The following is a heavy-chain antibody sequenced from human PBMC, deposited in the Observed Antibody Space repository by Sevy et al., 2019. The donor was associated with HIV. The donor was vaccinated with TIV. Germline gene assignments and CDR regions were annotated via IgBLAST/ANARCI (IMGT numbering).Heavy chain of an antibody. CDR2: IKQDGSDK. D-gene: IGHD1-26*01. Sequence: GGSLRLSCAASGFTLSNYWMSWVRQAPGKGLEWGANIKQDGSDKYYVDSVKGRFTISRDNAKNSLYLQMNSLRAEDTAVYYCARDLFSGSYYENYWGQGTLVTVSS. V-gene: IGHV3-7*01. CDR1: GFTLSNYW. CDR3: ARDLFSGSYYENY. J-gene: IGHJ4*02.